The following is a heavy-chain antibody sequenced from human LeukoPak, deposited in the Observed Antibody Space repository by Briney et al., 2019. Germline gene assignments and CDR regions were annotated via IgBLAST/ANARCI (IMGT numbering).Heavy chain of an antibody. CDR2: ISAYNGNT. J-gene: IGHJ3*02. CDR1: GYTFTSYG. CDR3: ARVVGGSYWASAFDI. V-gene: IGHV1-18*01. Sequence: GASVKVSCKASGYTFTSYGIGWVRQAPGQGLEWMGWISAYNGNTNYAQKLQGRVTMTTDTSTSTAYMELRSLRSDDTAVYYCARVVGGSYWASAFDIWGQGTMVTVSS. D-gene: IGHD1-26*01.